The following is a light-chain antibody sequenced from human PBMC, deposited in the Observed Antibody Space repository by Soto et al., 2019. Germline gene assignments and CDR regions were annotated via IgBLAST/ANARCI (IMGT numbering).Light chain of an antibody. J-gene: IGLJ1*01. V-gene: IGLV1-51*02. CDR1: SSNIGNNY. Sequence: QSVLTQPPSVSAAPGQKVTISCSGSSSNIGNNYVSWYQQLPGTAPKLLIYENNKRPSGIPDRFSGSKSGTSATLGITGLQTGDEADYYFGTWDSILSAGPYVFGTGTKVTVL. CDR2: ENN. CDR3: GTWDSILSAGPYV.